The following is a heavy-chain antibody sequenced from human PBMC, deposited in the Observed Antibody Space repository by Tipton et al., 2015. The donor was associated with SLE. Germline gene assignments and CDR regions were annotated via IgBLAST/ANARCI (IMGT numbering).Heavy chain of an antibody. Sequence: TLSLTCAVYGGSFSGYYWSWIRQPPGKGLEWIGEINHSGSTNYNPSLKSRVTISVDTSKNQFSLKLSSVTAADTAVYYCARKTVTTHYFDYWGQGTLVTISS. CDR1: GGSFSGYY. V-gene: IGHV4-34*01. J-gene: IGHJ4*02. D-gene: IGHD4-17*01. CDR2: INHSGST. CDR3: ARKTVTTHYFDY.